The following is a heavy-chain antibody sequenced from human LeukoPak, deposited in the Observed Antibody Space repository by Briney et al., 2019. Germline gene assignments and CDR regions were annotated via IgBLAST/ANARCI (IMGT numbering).Heavy chain of an antibody. D-gene: IGHD2/OR15-2a*01. CDR1: GNYW. J-gene: IGHJ4*02. CDR3: VSFYETY. CDR2: INSDGSWT. V-gene: IGHV3-74*01. Sequence: GGSLRLSCAASGNYWMHWVRQAPGKGLVWVSHINSDGSWTSYADSVKGRFTISKDNAKNTVYLQMNNLRAEDTAVYHCVSFYETYWGRGTLVTVSS.